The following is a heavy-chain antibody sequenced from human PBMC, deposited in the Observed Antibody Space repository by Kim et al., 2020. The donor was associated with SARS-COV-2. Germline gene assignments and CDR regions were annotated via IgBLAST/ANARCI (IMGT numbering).Heavy chain of an antibody. D-gene: IGHD1-1*01. CDR1: GGSIGISSSY. Sequence: SETLSLTCIVSGGSIGISSSYWAWIRQPPGKGPEWIGSIYYTGSTYYNPSLESRVTMSVDTSKNQFSLKVSSVTAADTAVYYCARRLLNWNDDRYSYAF. J-gene: IGHJ3*01. CDR3: ARRLLNWNDDRYSYAF. CDR2: IYYTGST. V-gene: IGHV4-39*01.